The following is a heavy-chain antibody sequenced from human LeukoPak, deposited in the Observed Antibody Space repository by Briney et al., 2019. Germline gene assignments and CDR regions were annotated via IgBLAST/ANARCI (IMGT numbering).Heavy chain of an antibody. Sequence: GGSLRLSCAASGFIFRNYAMSWVRQAPGKGLEWVSVVSDSGTTTSYADSVKGRFTISRDNSKNTLYLQMNTLGVEDTAVYYCAKALRQWLVRDYFDYWGQGTLVTVSS. J-gene: IGHJ4*02. D-gene: IGHD6-19*01. CDR3: AKALRQWLVRDYFDY. V-gene: IGHV3-23*01. CDR2: VSDSGTTT. CDR1: GFIFRNYA.